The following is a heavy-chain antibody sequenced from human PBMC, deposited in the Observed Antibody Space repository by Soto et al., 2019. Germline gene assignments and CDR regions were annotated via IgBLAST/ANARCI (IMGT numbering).Heavy chain of an antibody. CDR1: GVSVSRYY. V-gene: IGHV4-59*02. J-gene: IGHJ4*02. CDR3: ARYILPSFRYFDY. D-gene: IGHD3-3*01. Sequence: PSETLSLTXTVSGVSVSRYYWSWIRQAPGKGLEWIGYIYYRGRSRYSPSLNSRLTISVDTSKNQFSLKLSSVTAADTAVYYCARYILPSFRYFDYWGQGTLVTVSS. CDR2: IYYRGRS.